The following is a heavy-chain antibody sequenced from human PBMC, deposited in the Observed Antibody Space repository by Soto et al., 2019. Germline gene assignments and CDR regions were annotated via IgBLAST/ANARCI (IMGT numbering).Heavy chain of an antibody. CDR3: ARDRGDGWGVDY. CDR1: GFTFSDSY. CDR2: ISSSGNTI. Sequence: QVQLVESGGGLVKPGGSLRLSCAASGFTFSDSYMTWIRQAPGKGLEWVSYISSSGNTIYYADSVKGRFTISRDNAKNSLAMQMNSLRAKDTAVYYCARDRGDGWGVDYWGQGTLVTVSS. V-gene: IGHV3-11*04. J-gene: IGHJ4*02. D-gene: IGHD3-10*01.